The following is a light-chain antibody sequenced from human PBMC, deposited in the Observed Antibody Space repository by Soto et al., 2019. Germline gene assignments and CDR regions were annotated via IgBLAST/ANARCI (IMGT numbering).Light chain of an antibody. J-gene: IGLJ3*02. CDR2: DVT. CDR3: SSYTSSSTPLV. CDR1: SSDVGGYND. Sequence: QSALTQPASVSGSPGQSITISCTGTSSDVGGYNDVSWYQQHPGKAPKLMIYDVTNRPSWGANRFAGSKSGNTATLPTYGLQAEDDADYYCSSYTSSSTPLVFGGGTKLTVL. V-gene: IGLV2-14*01.